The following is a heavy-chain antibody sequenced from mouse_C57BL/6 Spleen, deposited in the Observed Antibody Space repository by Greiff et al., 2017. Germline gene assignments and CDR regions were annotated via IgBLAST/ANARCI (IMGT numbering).Heavy chain of an antibody. J-gene: IGHJ2*01. Sequence: EVQLQQSGPELVKPGASVTIPCKASGYTFTDYNMYWVKQSHAKSLVWFGGFIPNNGGTIYNQKFKGKATMTVDKSTSTAYMEFRSLTSEDTAVYYCARRDRRSCYFDYWGKGTTLTVSS. V-gene: IGHV1-18*01. CDR1: GYTFTDYN. CDR3: ARRDRRSCYFDY. CDR2: FIPNNGGT.